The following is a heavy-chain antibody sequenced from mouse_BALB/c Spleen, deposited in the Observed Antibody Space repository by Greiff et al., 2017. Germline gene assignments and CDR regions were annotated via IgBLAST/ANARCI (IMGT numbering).Heavy chain of an antibody. CDR2: IWGDGST. D-gene: IGHD1-2*01. J-gene: IGHJ3*01. Sequence: VKLVESGPGLVAPSQSLSITCTVSGFSLTNSGVHWVRQSPGKGLEWLGVIWGDGSTNYNSAFKSRLSISKDNSKSQVFLKMNSLQTDDTARYYCAKTHYGLAYWGQGTLVTVSA. CDR1: GFSLTNSG. CDR3: AKTHYGLAY. V-gene: IGHV2-6-6*01.